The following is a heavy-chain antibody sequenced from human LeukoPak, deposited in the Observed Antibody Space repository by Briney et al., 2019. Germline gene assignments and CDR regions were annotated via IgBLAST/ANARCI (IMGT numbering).Heavy chain of an antibody. J-gene: IGHJ4*02. V-gene: IGHV3-30-3*01. D-gene: IGHD5-24*01. CDR2: ISYDGSNK. Sequence: GGSLRLSCAASGFTFSSYAMHWVRQAPGKGLEWVAVISYDGSNKHYADSVKGRFTISRDNSKNTLYLQMNSLRAEDTAVYYCARDPNPYVEMATIADYWGQGTLVTVSS. CDR3: ARDPNPYVEMATIADY. CDR1: GFTFSSYA.